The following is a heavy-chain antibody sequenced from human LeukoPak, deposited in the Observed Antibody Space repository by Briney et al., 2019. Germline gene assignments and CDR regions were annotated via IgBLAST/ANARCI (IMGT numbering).Heavy chain of an antibody. CDR3: ARASLSAGNFDY. V-gene: IGHV1-69*05. CDR1: GGTFSSYA. Sequence: ASVKVSCKASGGTFSSYAISWVRQAPGQGLEWMGGIIPIFGTANYAQKFQGRVKITTDESTSTAYMELSSLRSEDTAVYYCARASLSAGNFDYWGQGTLVTVSS. D-gene: IGHD6-13*01. CDR2: IIPIFGTA. J-gene: IGHJ4*02.